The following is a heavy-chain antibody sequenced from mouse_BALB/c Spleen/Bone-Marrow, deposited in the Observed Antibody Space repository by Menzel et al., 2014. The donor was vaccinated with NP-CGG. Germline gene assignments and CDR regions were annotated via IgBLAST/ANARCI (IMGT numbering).Heavy chain of an antibody. Sequence: VHLQQSGPELVKPGASVKMSCKASGYTFTSYVMHWVKQKPGQGLEWIGYINPYNDGTKYNEKFKGKATLTSDKSSSTAYMELSGLTSEDSAVYYRARGVYYYGSSPYYFDYWGQGTTLTVSS. CDR3: ARGVYYYGSSPYYFDY. V-gene: IGHV1-14*01. CDR2: INPYNDGT. D-gene: IGHD1-1*01. CDR1: GYTFTSYV. J-gene: IGHJ2*01.